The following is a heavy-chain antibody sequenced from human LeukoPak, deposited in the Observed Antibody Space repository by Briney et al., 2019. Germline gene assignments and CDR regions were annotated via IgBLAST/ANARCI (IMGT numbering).Heavy chain of an antibody. CDR1: GFTFSSYW. V-gene: IGHV3-74*01. CDR3: ASDSPYYGMDV. CDR2: INSDGSST. J-gene: IGHJ6*02. Sequence: PGGSLRLSCAASGFTFSSYWMRWVRQAPGKGLLWVSRINSDGSSTIYADSVKGRFTISRDNAKNTLYLQMSSLRAEDTAVYHCASDSPYYGMDVWGQGTTVTVS.